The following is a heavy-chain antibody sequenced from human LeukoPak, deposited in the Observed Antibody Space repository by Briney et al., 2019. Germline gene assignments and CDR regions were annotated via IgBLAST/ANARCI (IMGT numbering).Heavy chain of an antibody. Sequence: GGSLRLSCAASGFTFSSYGMHWVRQAPGKGLEGVAVISYDGSNKYFVDSVKGRFTISRDNSKNTLYLQMNSLRTEDTAVYYCAKDRGMSLILALPYYFDYWGQGTLVTVSS. V-gene: IGHV3-30*18. J-gene: IGHJ4*02. D-gene: IGHD3-9*01. CDR2: ISYDGSNK. CDR1: GFTFSSYG. CDR3: AKDRGMSLILALPYYFDY.